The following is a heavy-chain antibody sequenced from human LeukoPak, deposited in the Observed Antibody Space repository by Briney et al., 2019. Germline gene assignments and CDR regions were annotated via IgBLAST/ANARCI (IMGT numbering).Heavy chain of an antibody. CDR3: AHTRTAAAAGTHAFDI. D-gene: IGHD6-13*01. V-gene: IGHV2-5*01. J-gene: IGHJ3*02. CDR1: GFSLSTSGVG. CDR2: IYWNDDK. Sequence: ESGPTLVNPTQTLTLTCTFSGFSLSTSGVGVGWIRQPPGKALEWLALIYWNDDKRYSPSLKSRLTITKDTSKNQVVLTMTNMDPVDTATYYCAHTRTAAAAGTHAFDIWGQGTMVTVSS.